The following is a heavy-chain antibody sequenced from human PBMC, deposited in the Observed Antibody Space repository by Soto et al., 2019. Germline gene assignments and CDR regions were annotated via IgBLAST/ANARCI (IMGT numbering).Heavy chain of an antibody. D-gene: IGHD2-2*01. V-gene: IGHV1-2*04. Sequence: ASVKVSCKASGYAFTVYYMHWVRQAPGQGLEWMGWINPNSGGTNYAQKFQGWVTMTRDTSISTAYMELSRLRSDDTAVYYCARGGIVVVPAAHRGYAFDIWGQGTMVTVSS. CDR3: ARGGIVVVPAAHRGYAFDI. J-gene: IGHJ3*02. CDR1: GYAFTVYY. CDR2: INPNSGGT.